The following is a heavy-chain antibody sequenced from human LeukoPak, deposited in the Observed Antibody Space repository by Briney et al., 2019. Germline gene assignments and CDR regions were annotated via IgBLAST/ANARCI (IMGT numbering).Heavy chain of an antibody. J-gene: IGHJ6*03. CDR2: ISSSGSTI. CDR3: ARAPATHLRIYYYYYMDV. V-gene: IGHV3-11*04. D-gene: IGHD6-25*01. CDR1: GFTFSDYY. Sequence: NSGGSLRLSCAASGFTFSDYYMSWIRQAPGKGLEWVSYISSSGSTIYYADSVKGRFTISRDNAKNSLYLQMNSLRAEDTAVYYCARAPATHLRIYYYYYMDVWGKGTTVTVSS.